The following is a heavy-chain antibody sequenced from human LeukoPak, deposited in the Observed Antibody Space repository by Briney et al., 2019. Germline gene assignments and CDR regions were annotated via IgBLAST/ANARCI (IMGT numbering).Heavy chain of an antibody. V-gene: IGHV4-39*01. CDR2: IYYSGST. D-gene: IGHD2-15*01. CDR3: ASTAPQDCSGGSCYSLRWYYYYGMDV. J-gene: IGHJ6*02. CDR1: GGSISSSSYY. Sequence: SETLSLTCTVSGGSISSSSYYWGWIRQPPGKGLEWIGSIYYSGSTYHNPSLKSRVTISVDTSKNQFSLKLSSVTAADTAVYYCASTAPQDCSGGSCYSLRWYYYYGMDVWGQGTTVTVSS.